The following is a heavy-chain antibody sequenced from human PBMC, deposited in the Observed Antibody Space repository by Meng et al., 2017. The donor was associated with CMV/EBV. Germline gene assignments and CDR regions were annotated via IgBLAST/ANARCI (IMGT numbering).Heavy chain of an antibody. CDR3: ARGGLRGFDY. V-gene: IGHV2-5*02. J-gene: IGHJ4*02. Sequence: QIPFKESGPTLVKPPQTITLTCTFSGFSLSISGVGVGLIRQPPGKALQWLALIYWDDDKRYSPSLKSRLTITKDTSKNQVVLTMTNMDPVDTATYYCARGGLRGFDYWGQGTLVTVSS. D-gene: IGHD4-17*01. CDR2: IYWDDDK. CDR1: GFSLSISGVG.